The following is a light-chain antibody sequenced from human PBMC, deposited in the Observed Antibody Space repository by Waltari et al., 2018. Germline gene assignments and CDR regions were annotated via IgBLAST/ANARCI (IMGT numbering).Light chain of an antibody. J-gene: IGLJ2*01. CDR3: SSHTRTNTLEML. CDR2: DVD. CDR1: SSDY. Sequence: QSALTQPVSMSGSPGQSITISCTGTSSDYVSWYQKLPDKAPQVIIYDVDKRPSGVSIRFSGSKSGNTASLTISGLQAEDEADYFCSSHTRTNTLEMLFGGGTKVTVL. V-gene: IGLV2-14*03.